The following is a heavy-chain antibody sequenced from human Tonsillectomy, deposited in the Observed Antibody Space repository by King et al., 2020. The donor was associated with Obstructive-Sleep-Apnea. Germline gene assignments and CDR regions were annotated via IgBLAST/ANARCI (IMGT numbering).Heavy chain of an antibody. V-gene: IGHV4-59*08. Sequence: QLQESGPGLVKPSETLSLTCTVSGGSISSYYWSWIRQPPGKGLEWIGYIYYSGNTNYNPSLKSRVTVSVDTSKIQFSLKLSSVTAADTAVYYCARLGVAAAGGGSFDYWGQGTLVTVSS. D-gene: IGHD6-13*01. CDR2: IYYSGNT. J-gene: IGHJ4*02. CDR1: GGSISSYY. CDR3: ARLGVAAAGGGSFDY.